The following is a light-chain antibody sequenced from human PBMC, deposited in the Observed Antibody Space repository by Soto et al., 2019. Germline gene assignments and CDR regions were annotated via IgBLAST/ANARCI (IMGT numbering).Light chain of an antibody. Sequence: DIVLTQTPLSLSVTPGQPASISCKSTQSLLHSDGKTYLYWYVQKPGPPPQLLIYELPNRFSGVPDRFSCSGSGTEFTLTISRVEAEDVGVYYCMESIQLPRITFGPGTKVDI. CDR3: MESIQLPRIT. J-gene: IGKJ3*01. CDR1: QSLLHSDGKTY. CDR2: ELP. V-gene: IGKV2D-29*01.